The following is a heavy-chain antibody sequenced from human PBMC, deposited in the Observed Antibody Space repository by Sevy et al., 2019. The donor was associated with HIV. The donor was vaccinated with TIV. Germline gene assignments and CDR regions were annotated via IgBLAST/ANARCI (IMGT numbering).Heavy chain of an antibody. V-gene: IGHV3-66*01. D-gene: IGHD3-10*01. CDR3: ARGRLSAELVS. J-gene: IGHJ4*02. CDR2: IYTYGNA. Sequence: GGSLRLSCATSGFTFSSYSMHWVRQAPGKGLEWVSIIYTYGNADYADPVKDRFTISRDNSKNMLYLQMKSLRAEDTAVYYCARGRLSAELVSWGQGTLVTVSS. CDR1: GFTFSSYS.